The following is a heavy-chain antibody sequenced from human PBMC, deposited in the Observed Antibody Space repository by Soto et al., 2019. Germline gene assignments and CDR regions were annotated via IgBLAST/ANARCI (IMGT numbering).Heavy chain of an antibody. CDR3: ARATYSSSYYFDS. CDR2: ISYSGSST. J-gene: IGHJ4*02. CDR1: GFTFSIYA. V-gene: IGHV3-23*01. Sequence: GGSLRLSCAASGFTFSIYAMSWVRQAPGKGLEWVSGISYSGSSTYYADSVKGRFTISRDNSKNTLYLQMNSLRGEDTALYYCARATYSSSYYFDSWGQGTLVTVSS. D-gene: IGHD6-6*01.